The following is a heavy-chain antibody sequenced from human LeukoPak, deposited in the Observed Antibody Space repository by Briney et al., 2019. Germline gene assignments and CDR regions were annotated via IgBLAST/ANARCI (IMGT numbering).Heavy chain of an antibody. Sequence: PGGSLRLSCAASGFTFSTYAMSWVRQAPGKGLEWVSGITNTGGVTLYADSVKGRLTVSRDNSKNTLYLHMNSLRADDTAVYYCAKSLGSDGWYLHYWGQGTLVTVS. CDR2: ITNTGGVT. V-gene: IGHV3-23*05. CDR3: AKSLGSDGWYLHY. D-gene: IGHD5-24*01. J-gene: IGHJ4*02. CDR1: GFTFSTYA.